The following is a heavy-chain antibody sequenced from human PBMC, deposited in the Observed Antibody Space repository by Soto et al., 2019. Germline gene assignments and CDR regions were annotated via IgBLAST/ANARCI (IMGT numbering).Heavy chain of an antibody. CDR3: AKVGGSGSYSYYYGMDV. CDR2: ISGSGGST. CDR1: GFTFSSYA. Sequence: GGSLRLSCAASGFTFSSYAMSWVRQAPGKGLEWVSAISGSGGSTYYADSVKGRFHISRDNSKNTLYLQMNSLRAEDTAVYYCAKVGGSGSYSYYYGMDVWGQGTTVTVSS. J-gene: IGHJ6*02. D-gene: IGHD1-26*01. V-gene: IGHV3-23*01.